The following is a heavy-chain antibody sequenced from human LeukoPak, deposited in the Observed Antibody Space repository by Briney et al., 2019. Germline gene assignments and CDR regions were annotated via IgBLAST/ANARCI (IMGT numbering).Heavy chain of an antibody. CDR3: ARGRPDYDFWSGYYLAYYYYYGMDV. CDR1: GYTFTSYD. Sequence: GASVKVSCKASGYTFTSYDINWVRQATGQGLEWMGWMNPNSGNTSYAQKFQGRVTMTRNTSISTAYMELSSLRSEDTAVYYCARGRPDYDFWSGYYLAYYYYYGMDVWGQGTTVTVSS. J-gene: IGHJ6*02. CDR2: MNPNSGNT. D-gene: IGHD3-3*01. V-gene: IGHV1-8*01.